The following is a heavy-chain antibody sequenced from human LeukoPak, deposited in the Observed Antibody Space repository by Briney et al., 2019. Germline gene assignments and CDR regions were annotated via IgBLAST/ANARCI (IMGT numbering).Heavy chain of an antibody. V-gene: IGHV1-69*06. Sequence: ASVKVSCKASGGTFSSYAISWVRQAPGQGLEWMGGIIPIFGTANYAQKFQGRVTITADKSTSTAYMELSSLRSEDTAVYYCARGAVVVAAEKEDAFDIWGQGAMVTVSS. CDR1: GGTFSSYA. CDR2: IIPIFGTA. J-gene: IGHJ3*02. D-gene: IGHD2-15*01. CDR3: ARGAVVVAAEKEDAFDI.